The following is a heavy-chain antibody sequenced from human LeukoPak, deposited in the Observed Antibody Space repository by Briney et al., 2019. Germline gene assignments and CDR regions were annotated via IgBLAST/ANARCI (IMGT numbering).Heavy chain of an antibody. CDR1: GGSISSHY. V-gene: IGHV4-59*08. D-gene: IGHD4-11*01. CDR2: IYYSGSA. J-gene: IGHJ4*02. Sequence: SETLSLTCTVSGGSISSHYWSWIRQPPGKGLEWIGYIYYSGSANYNPSLKSRVTISVDTSKNQFSLKLSSVTAAETAVYYCARLASLTTVTPDYWGQGTLVTVSS. CDR3: ARLASLTTVTPDY.